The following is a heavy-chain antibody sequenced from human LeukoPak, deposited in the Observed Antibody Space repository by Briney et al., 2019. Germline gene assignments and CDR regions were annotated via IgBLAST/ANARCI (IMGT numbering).Heavy chain of an antibody. Sequence: SETLSLTCSVSGASFSTNYWGWVRQPPGKGLEWIGSVSYSGTTYYNTSLRSRVTISIDTSRNQFSLKVTSVTAADTAVYYCARETPAVRNNCFDPWGQGTLVTVSS. V-gene: IGHV4-39*02. CDR3: ARETPAVRNNCFDP. D-gene: IGHD2-2*01. CDR2: VSYSGTT. J-gene: IGHJ5*02. CDR1: GASFSTNY.